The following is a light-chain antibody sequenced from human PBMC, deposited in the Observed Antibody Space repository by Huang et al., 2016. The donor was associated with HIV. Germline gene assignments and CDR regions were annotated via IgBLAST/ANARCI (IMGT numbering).Light chain of an antibody. Sequence: IVMTQSPLSLPVTPGEPASISCKSSQSLLRSNGYNYLDWYLQRPGQSPQLLIYLGSNRASGVPDRFSGSGPGTSFTLKISKVEADDLGTYYCMQGLQIPGDTFGPGTKVDIK. V-gene: IGKV2-28*01. CDR3: MQGLQIPGDT. CDR2: LGS. CDR1: QSLLRSNGYNY. J-gene: IGKJ3*01.